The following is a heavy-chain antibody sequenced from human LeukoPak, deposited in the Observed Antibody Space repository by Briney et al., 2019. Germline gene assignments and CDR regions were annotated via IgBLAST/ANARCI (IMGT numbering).Heavy chain of an antibody. V-gene: IGHV4-59*08. Sequence: SETLSPTCTVSGGSISSYYWSWIRQPPGKGLEWIGYIYYSGSTNYNPSLKSRVTISVDTSKNQFSLKLSSVTAADTAVYYCARHEKGIVVAWGQGTLVTVSS. J-gene: IGHJ5*02. CDR2: IYYSGST. CDR3: ARHEKGIVVA. D-gene: IGHD2-2*01. CDR1: GGSISSYY.